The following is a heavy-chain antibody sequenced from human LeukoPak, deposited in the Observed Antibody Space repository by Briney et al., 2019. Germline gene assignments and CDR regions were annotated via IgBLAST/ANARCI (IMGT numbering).Heavy chain of an antibody. D-gene: IGHD2-2*01. CDR1: GVSINTYY. Sequence: SETLSLTCTVSGVSINTYYWNWIRQPAGKALEWMGRIYASGRTNYNPSLKSRVTMSVGTSKNQFSLKLRSVTAADTAVYYCASKLPASDAFDVWGQGTVVTVSS. CDR2: IYASGRT. CDR3: ASKLPASDAFDV. J-gene: IGHJ3*01. V-gene: IGHV4-4*07.